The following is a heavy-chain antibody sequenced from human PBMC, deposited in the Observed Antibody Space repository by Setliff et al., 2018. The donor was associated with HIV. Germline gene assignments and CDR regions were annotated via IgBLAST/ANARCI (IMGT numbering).Heavy chain of an antibody. CDR1: GYTFNNYG. Sequence: GASVKVSCKASGYTFNNYGVMWVRQAPGQGLEWMGWISGYGNRKYAQKFEGRLTVTTDTSTSTAYMELRTLRSDDTAVYFCASGRGIYGSGALEAYDILGQGTMVTVSS. D-gene: IGHD3-10*01. CDR3: ASGRGIYGSGALEAYDI. J-gene: IGHJ3*02. V-gene: IGHV1-18*01. CDR2: ISGYGNR.